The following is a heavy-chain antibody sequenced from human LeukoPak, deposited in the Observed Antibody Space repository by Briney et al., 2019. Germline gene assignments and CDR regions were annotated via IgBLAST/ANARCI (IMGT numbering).Heavy chain of an antibody. CDR2: INHSGST. V-gene: IGHV4-34*01. Sequence: PSETLSLTCAVYGGSFSGYYWSWIRQPPGKGLEWIGEINHSGSTNYNPSLKSRVTISVDTSKNQFSLKLSSVTTADTAVYYCATSGGSSQLVVWGKGTTVTVSS. CDR3: ATSGGSSQLVV. J-gene: IGHJ6*04. CDR1: GGSFSGYY. D-gene: IGHD2-15*01.